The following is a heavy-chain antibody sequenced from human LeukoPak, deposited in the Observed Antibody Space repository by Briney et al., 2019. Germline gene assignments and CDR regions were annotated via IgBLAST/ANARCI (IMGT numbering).Heavy chain of an antibody. CDR2: INWNGGST. D-gene: IGHD3-3*01. V-gene: IGHV3-20*04. J-gene: IGHJ4*02. Sequence: PGGSLRLSCAASGFTFDDYGMSWVRQAPGKGLEWVSGINWNGGSTGYADSVKGRLTISRDNAKNSLYLQMNSLRAEDTALYYCARDLTIFGVVNSRYFDYWGQGTLVTVSS. CDR1: GFTFDDYG. CDR3: ARDLTIFGVVNSRYFDY.